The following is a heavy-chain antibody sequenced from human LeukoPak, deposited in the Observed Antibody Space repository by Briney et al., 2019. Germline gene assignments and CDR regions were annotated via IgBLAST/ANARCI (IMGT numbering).Heavy chain of an antibody. V-gene: IGHV3-23*01. CDR2: ISGSGGSI. J-gene: IGHJ4*02. D-gene: IGHD3-22*01. Sequence: GGSLRLSCAASGFTFSSYAMSWVRQAPGKGLEWVSAISGSGGSIYYADSVKGRFTISRDNSKNTLYLQMNSLRAEDTAVYYCAKALYYDCSGYYVDFDYWGQGTLVTVSS. CDR1: GFTFSSYA. CDR3: AKALYYDCSGYYVDFDY.